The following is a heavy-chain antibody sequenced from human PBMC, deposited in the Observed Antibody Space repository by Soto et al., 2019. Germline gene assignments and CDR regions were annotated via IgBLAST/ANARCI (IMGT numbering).Heavy chain of an antibody. J-gene: IGHJ5*02. V-gene: IGHV3-48*02. CDR2: ISSSSSTI. Sequence: PGGSLRLSCAASGFTFSSYSMNWVRQAPGKGLEWVSYISSSSSTIYYADSVEGRFTISRDNAKNSLYLQMNSLRDEDTAVYYCARDMSFWSGYYGGFDPWGQGTLVTVS. CDR3: ARDMSFWSGYYGGFDP. CDR1: GFTFSSYS. D-gene: IGHD3-3*01.